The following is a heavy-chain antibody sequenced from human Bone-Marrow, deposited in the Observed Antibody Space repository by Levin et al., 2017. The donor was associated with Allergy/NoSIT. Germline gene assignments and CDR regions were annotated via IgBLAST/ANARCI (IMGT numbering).Heavy chain of an antibody. V-gene: IGHV3-49*03. Sequence: GGSLRLSCEGFGFTFADYALSWFRQAPGKGLEWVGFIRSEAYGGTREYAASVLGRFILSRDDSKTIAYLQMPSLKTEDTAMEFCARLYSDSRYYFDQWGQGTLVTVSS. CDR3: ARLYSDSRYYFDQ. J-gene: IGHJ4*02. D-gene: IGHD1-26*01. CDR1: GFTFADYA. CDR2: IRSEAYGGTR.